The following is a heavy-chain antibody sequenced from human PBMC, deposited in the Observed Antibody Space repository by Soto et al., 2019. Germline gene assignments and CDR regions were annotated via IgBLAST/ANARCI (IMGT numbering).Heavy chain of an antibody. CDR1: GFTFSGYA. J-gene: IGHJ1*01. Sequence: GGSLRLSCAASGFTFSGYAMSWVRQAPGKGLEWVSGVSASGNSTYFADSVKGRFTISRDNSRTTVYLQLSSLRVEDTALYYCLPRGNSMVQNWGQGTPVTVSS. V-gene: IGHV3-23*01. CDR2: VSASGNST. D-gene: IGHD1-26*01. CDR3: LPRGNSMVQN.